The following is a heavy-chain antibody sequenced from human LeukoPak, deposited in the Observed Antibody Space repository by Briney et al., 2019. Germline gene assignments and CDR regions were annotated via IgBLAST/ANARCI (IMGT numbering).Heavy chain of an antibody. D-gene: IGHD3-22*01. CDR1: GFTFSSYA. J-gene: IGHJ4*02. CDR2: ISGSGGST. Sequence: PGRSLRLSCAASGFTFSSYAMSWVRQAPGKGLEWVSAISGSGGSTYYADSVKGRFTISRDNSKNTLYLQMNSLRAEDTAVYYCAKDSTYYYDSSGLPRVWGQGTLVTVSS. V-gene: IGHV3-23*01. CDR3: AKDSTYYYDSSGLPRV.